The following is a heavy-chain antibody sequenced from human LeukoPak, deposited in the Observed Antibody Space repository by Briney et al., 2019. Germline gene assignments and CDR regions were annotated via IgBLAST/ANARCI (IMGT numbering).Heavy chain of an antibody. J-gene: IGHJ4*02. D-gene: IGHD2-21*02. V-gene: IGHV4-59*01. CDR3: ARDSGGDNGYYFDY. CDR1: GGSISTYY. CDR2: IYYSGST. Sequence: KSSETLSLTCTVSGGSISTYYWTWIRQPPGKGLEWIGYIYYSGSTSYNPSLKSRVTISLDTSKNQFSLRLSSVTAADTAVYYCARDSGGDNGYYFDYWGQGTLVSVSS.